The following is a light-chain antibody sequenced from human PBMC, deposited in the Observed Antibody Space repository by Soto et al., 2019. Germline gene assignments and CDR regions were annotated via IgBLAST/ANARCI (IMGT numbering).Light chain of an antibody. CDR3: QQCNTPLNS. CDR2: DSS. V-gene: IGKV1-5*01. CDR1: QSLSSG. Sequence: DIQMTQSPSTLTASLGDRVTITCRASQSLSSGVAWYQQRPGQSPQLLIYDSSSLHDGGPSRFSGSRSGTHVTHTVNSLQPDDFATYHCQQCNTPLNSFGQGTKLAIK. J-gene: IGKJ2*01.